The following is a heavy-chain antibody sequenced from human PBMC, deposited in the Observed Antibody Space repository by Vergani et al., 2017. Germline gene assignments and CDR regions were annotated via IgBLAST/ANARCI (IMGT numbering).Heavy chain of an antibody. CDR2: IYHSGST. V-gene: IGHV4-38-2*02. Sequence: QVQLQESGPGLVKPSETLSLTCTVSGYSISSGYYWGWIRQPPGKGLEWIGSIYHSGSTYYNPSLTSRVTISVDTSKNQFSLKLSSVTAADTAVYYCARDLVDDYYDSSGYSSLAFDIWGQGTMVTVSS. J-gene: IGHJ3*02. D-gene: IGHD3-22*01. CDR3: ARDLVDDYYDSSGYSSLAFDI. CDR1: GYSISSGYY.